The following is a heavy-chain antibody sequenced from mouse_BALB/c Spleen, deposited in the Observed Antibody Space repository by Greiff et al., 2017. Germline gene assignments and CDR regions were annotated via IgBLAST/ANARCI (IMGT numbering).Heavy chain of an antibody. J-gene: IGHJ4*01. Sequence: EVQLVESGGGLVQPGGSRKLSCAASGFTFSSFGMHWVRQAPEKGLEWVAYISSGSSTIYYADTVKGRFTISRDNPKNTLFLQMTSLRSEDTAMYYCARSGKWPLYAMDYWGQGTSVTVSS. CDR3: ARSGKWPLYAMDY. V-gene: IGHV5-17*02. CDR2: ISSGSSTI. D-gene: IGHD3-1*01. CDR1: GFTFSSFG.